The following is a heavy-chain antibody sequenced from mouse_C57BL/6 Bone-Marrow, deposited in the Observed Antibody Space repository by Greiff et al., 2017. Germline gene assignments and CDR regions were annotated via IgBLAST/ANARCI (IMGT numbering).Heavy chain of an antibody. CDR1: GFTFSDYG. Sequence: EVKVVESGGGLVKPGGSLKLSCAASGFTFSDYGMHWVRQAPEKGLEWVAYISSGSSTIYYADTVKGRFTISRDNAKNTLFLQMTSLRSEDTAMYYCARTVVTTVYFDYWGQGTTLTVSS. J-gene: IGHJ2*01. V-gene: IGHV5-17*01. D-gene: IGHD1-1*01. CDR3: ARTVVTTVYFDY. CDR2: ISSGSSTI.